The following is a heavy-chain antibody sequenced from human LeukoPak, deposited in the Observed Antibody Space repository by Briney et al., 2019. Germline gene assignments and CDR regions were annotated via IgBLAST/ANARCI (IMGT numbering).Heavy chain of an antibody. J-gene: IGHJ4*02. CDR3: ASRVDTTDGREFDY. Sequence: GASVKVSCKASGGTFSSYAISWVRQAPGQGLEWMGGIIPIFGTANYAQKFQGRVTITADESTSTAYMELSSLRSEDTAVYYCASRVDTTDGREFDYWGQGTLVTVSS. D-gene: IGHD5-18*01. V-gene: IGHV1-69*13. CDR1: GGTFSSYA. CDR2: IIPIFGTA.